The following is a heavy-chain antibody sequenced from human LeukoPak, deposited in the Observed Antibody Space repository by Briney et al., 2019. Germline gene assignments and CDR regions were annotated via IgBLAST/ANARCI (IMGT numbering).Heavy chain of an antibody. CDR1: GFTFSNYA. V-gene: IGHV3-23*01. CDR3: AKDRTKNDY. J-gene: IGHJ4*02. Sequence: GGSLRLSCAASGFTFSNYAMSWFRQAPGKGLEWVSTIIGSGGSTYYADSVKGRFTISRDNSKNTLYLQMNSLRAEDTAIYFCAKDRTKNDYWGQGTLVTVSS. CDR2: IIGSGGST.